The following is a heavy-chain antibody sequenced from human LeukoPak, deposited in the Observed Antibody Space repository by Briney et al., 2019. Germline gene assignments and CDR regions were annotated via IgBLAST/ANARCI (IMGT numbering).Heavy chain of an antibody. Sequence: SETLSLTCTVSGGSISSGGYYWSWIRQHPGKGLEWIGYIYYSGSTYYNPSLKSRVTISVDTSKNQFSLKLSSMTAADTAVYYCARDELGRLVYWGQGTLVTVSS. CDR2: IYYSGST. J-gene: IGHJ4*02. D-gene: IGHD2-15*01. CDR3: ARDELGRLVY. CDR1: GGSISSGGYY. V-gene: IGHV4-31*03.